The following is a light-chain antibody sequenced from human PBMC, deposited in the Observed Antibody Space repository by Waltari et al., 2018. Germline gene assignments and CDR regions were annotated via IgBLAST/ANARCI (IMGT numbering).Light chain of an antibody. CDR3: QQYYSYPRT. CDR1: QGISSY. V-gene: IGKV1-8*01. Sequence: AFRVTQSPSSLSESTGDRVTITCRASQGISSYLAWYQQKPGKAPKLLIYAASTLQSGVPSRVSGSGSGTDFTLTISCLQSDDFATYYCQQYYSYPRTFGQGTKVEIK. J-gene: IGKJ1*01. CDR2: AAS.